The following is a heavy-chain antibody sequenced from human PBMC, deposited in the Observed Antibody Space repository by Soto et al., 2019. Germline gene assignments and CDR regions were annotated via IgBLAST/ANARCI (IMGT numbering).Heavy chain of an antibody. CDR3: GKDIRSGSIDY. D-gene: IGHD1-1*01. Sequence: QVRLVQSGGGVVQPGRSLILSCAASGYIFRNHGMHWVRRAPGKGLEWVAVVWSHETSQYYADSVKGRFTVSKDGSTNTVYLQMNSLRAEDTAVYYCGKDIRSGSIDYWGQGTLVTVSS. V-gene: IGHV3-33*06. CDR1: GYIFRNHG. CDR2: VWSHETSQ. J-gene: IGHJ4*02.